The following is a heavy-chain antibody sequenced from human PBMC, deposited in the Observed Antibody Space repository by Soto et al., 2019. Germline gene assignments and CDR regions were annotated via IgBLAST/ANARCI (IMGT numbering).Heavy chain of an antibody. V-gene: IGHV3-21*01. CDR3: ARYDSSGYYWPYYYDGMDV. CDR2: ISSSSSYI. J-gene: IGHJ6*02. CDR1: GFTFSTYS. D-gene: IGHD3-22*01. Sequence: EVQLVESGGGLVKPGGSLRLSCAASGFTFSTYSMNWVRQAPGKGLEWVSSISSSSSYIYYADSVKGRFTISRDNAKNSLYLQMTSLRAEDTAVYYCARYDSSGYYWPYYYDGMDVWGQGTTVTVSS.